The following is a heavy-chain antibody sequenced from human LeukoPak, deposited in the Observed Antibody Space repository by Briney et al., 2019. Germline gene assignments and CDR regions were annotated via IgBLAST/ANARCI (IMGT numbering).Heavy chain of an antibody. D-gene: IGHD1-26*01. CDR3: ARESSVGAHKAFDY. Sequence: GGSLRLSCAASGFTFSNYWKHGLRDAPGTRLVAVYRTNSTGSSTSYADSVKGRFTISRDNAKNTLYLQMNSLRAEDTAVYYCARESSVGAHKAFDYWGQGTLVTVSS. CDR1: GFTFSNYW. V-gene: IGHV3-74*01. CDR2: TNSTGSST. J-gene: IGHJ4*02.